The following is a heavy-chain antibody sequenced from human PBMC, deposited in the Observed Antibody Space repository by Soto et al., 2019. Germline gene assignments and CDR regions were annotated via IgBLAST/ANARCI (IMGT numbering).Heavy chain of an antibody. D-gene: IGHD5-18*01. Sequence: EVQLVESGGGLVQPGGSLRLSCAASGFTFSSYSMNWVRQAPGKGLEWVSYISSSSSTIYYADSVKGRFTISRDNAKNSLYLQMNSLRDEDTAVYYCARERRKDTAMVGGSFWFDYFDYWGQGTLVTVSS. CDR1: GFTFSSYS. CDR3: ARERRKDTAMVGGSFWFDYFDY. CDR2: ISSSSSTI. J-gene: IGHJ4*02. V-gene: IGHV3-48*02.